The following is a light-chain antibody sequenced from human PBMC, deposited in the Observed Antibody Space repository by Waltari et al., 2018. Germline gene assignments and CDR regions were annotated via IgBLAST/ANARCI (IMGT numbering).Light chain of an antibody. J-gene: IGKJ3*01. V-gene: IGKV3D-20*02. CDR3: QHRDHWPPDAT. CDR1: RSVSSTD. Sequence: EIVLTQSPGTLSLSPGERATLPCRASRSVSSTDLAQYHQKPGQAPRLLIYATSSRATGIPARFSGSGSGTDFTLTISSLEPEDFAVYYCQHRDHWPPDATFGPGTKVDI. CDR2: ATS.